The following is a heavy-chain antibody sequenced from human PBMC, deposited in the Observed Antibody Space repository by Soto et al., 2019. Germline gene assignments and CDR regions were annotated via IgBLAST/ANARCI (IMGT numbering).Heavy chain of an antibody. CDR1: GLTFNNYA. Sequence: PGGSLRLSCAASGLTFNNYAMNWVRQSPEKGLEWVSAISGSGASTYYADSVKGRFTISRDNSKNTLFLQMNSLRAEDTAVYFCARGDRGAFDLWGQGTMVTVSS. CDR3: ARGDRGAFDL. J-gene: IGHJ3*01. D-gene: IGHD2-21*02. CDR2: ISGSGAST. V-gene: IGHV3-23*01.